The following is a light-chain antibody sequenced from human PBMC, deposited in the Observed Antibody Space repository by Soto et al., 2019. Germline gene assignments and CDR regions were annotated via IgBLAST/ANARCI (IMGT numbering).Light chain of an antibody. CDR1: QSISGW. Sequence: DIQMTQSPSTLSASVGDRVTITCRASQSISGWLAWYQQKPGKAPNLLISDASSLESGVPSRFSGSGSGTEFTLTISGLQPDDFATYYCQQYSCXSSFGQGTKVDIK. J-gene: IGKJ2*01. V-gene: IGKV1-5*01. CDR2: DAS. CDR3: QQYSCXSS.